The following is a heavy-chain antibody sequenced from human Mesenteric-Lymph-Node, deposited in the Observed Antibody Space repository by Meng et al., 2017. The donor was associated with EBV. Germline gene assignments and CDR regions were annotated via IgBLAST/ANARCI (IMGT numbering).Heavy chain of an antibody. CDR1: GGSIISSTDY. D-gene: IGHD2/OR15-2a*01. J-gene: IGHJ4*02. CDR2: FYYTGSI. Sequence: QVQLQQWGAGLLKPSETLSLTGAVSGGSIISSTDYWGWVRQPPGKGLEWIGSFYYTGSIYYNPSLKSRVTISVDTSTNKLSLRLSSVTAADTAVYYCTRHYLVIAGRVDHWGQGTLVTVS. CDR3: TRHYLVIAGRVDH. V-gene: IGHV4-39*01.